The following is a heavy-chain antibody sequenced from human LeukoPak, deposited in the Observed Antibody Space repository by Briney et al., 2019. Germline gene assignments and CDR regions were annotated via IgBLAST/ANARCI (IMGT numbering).Heavy chain of an antibody. CDR3: ARLPSPYSSRLDY. V-gene: IGHV5-51*01. CDR1: GYSFTSYW. CDR2: KYPGDSDI. Sequence: GGSFKIPCKGSGYSFTSYWIGWLGQLPGKGLEGMGTKYPGDSDIRYSPSFQGQVTISADKSISTAYLQWSSLRASDTAMYYCARLPSPYSSRLDYWGQGTLVTVSS. J-gene: IGHJ4*02. D-gene: IGHD6-13*01.